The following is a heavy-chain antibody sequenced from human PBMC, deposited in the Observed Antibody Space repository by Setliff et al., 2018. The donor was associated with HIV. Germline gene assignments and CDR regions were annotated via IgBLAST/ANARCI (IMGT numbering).Heavy chain of an antibody. CDR2: IYYSGNP. Sequence: PSETLSLTCTVSGGSISSYYWSWIRQHPGKGLEWIGYIYYSGNPFYNPSLRSRVTISLDTSKNQFSLKLSSVTAADTAVYYCARDGSGSSYYYYYMDVWGKGTTVTVSS. D-gene: IGHD3-10*01. V-gene: IGHV4-59*12. CDR3: ARDGSGSSYYYYYMDV. CDR1: GGSISSYY. J-gene: IGHJ6*03.